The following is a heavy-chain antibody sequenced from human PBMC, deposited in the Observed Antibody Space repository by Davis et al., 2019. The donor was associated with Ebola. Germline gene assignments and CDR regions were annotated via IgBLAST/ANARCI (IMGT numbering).Heavy chain of an antibody. V-gene: IGHV3-33*01. CDR1: GFTFSSYG. D-gene: IGHD3-9*01. J-gene: IGHJ3*01. CDR2: IWYDGSNK. Sequence: GGSLRLSCAASGFTFSSYGMHWVRQAPGKGLEWVAVIWYDGSNKYYADSVKGRFTISRDNSKNTLYLQMNSLRAEDTAVYYCARDPYYDTMTDYLGGAEVFWGQGTMVTVSS. CDR3: ARDPYYDTMTDYLGGAEVF.